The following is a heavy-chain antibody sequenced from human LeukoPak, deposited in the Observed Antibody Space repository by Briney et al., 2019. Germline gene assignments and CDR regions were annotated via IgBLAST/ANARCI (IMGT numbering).Heavy chain of an antibody. CDR1: GYTFTSYG. Sequence: ASVKVSCKASGYTFTSYGISWVRQAPGQGLEWMGWISAYNGNTNYAQKLQGRVTMTRNTSISTAYMELSSLRSEDTAVYYCARARRSPPRFRFPDAFDIWGQGTMVTVSS. CDR2: ISAYNGNT. J-gene: IGHJ3*02. CDR3: ARARRSPPRFRFPDAFDI. V-gene: IGHV1-18*01.